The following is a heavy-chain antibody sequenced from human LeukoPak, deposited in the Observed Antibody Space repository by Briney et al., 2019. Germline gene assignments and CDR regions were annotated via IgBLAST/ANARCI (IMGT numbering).Heavy chain of an antibody. CDR3: ARDSPDSVVSSTLDY. CDR2: INPGTGAT. D-gene: IGHD4-23*01. CDR1: GYTFSGHY. Sequence: ASVKVSCKASGYTFSGHYIYWVRQAPGQGFEWIGWINPGTGATDSAQRFRGRVTLTRDTSISTLYLELSRLTSDDSAIYYCARDSPDSVVSSTLDYWGQGTLVTVSA. V-gene: IGHV1-2*02. J-gene: IGHJ4*02.